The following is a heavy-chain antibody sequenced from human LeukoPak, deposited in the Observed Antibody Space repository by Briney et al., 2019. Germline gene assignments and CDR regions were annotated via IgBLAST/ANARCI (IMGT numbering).Heavy chain of an antibody. CDR1: GFTFRSYW. V-gene: IGHV3-30*03. CDR2: ISYDGNNK. D-gene: IGHD5-18*01. Sequence: GGSLRLSCAASGFTFRSYWMSWVRQAPGKGLEWVAYISYDGNNKYYADSEKGRFTISRDNSKNTLYLQMNSLRPEDTALYYCARGFDDYGYYLDYWGQGTLVTVSS. CDR3: ARGFDDYGYYLDY. J-gene: IGHJ4*02.